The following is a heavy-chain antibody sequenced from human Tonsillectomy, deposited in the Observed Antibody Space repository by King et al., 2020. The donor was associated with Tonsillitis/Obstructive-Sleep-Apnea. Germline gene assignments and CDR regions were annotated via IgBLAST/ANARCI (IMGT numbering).Heavy chain of an antibody. V-gene: IGHV3-21*01. CDR2: ISRGSTYI. D-gene: IGHD6-19*01. J-gene: IGHJ6*02. CDR3: ARDEGSGWYAGYYGMDV. CDR1: GFTFSSYS. Sequence: VQLVESGGGLVKPGGSLRLSCAASGFTFSSYSMNWVRQAPGKGLEWVSSISRGSTYIYYADSVTGRFTISRDNAKNSLYLQMNSLRAEDTAVYYCARDEGSGWYAGYYGMDVWGQGTTVTVSS.